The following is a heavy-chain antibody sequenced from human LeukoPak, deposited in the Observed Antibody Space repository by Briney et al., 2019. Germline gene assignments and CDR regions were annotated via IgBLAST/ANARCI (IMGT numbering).Heavy chain of an antibody. V-gene: IGHV1-2*02. J-gene: IGHJ4*02. CDR2: INPNSGGT. CDR3: ASHYGLQPAAGTY. Sequence: APVKVSCKASGYTFTGYYMHWVRQAPGQGLEWMGWINPNSGGTNYAQKFQGRVTMTRDTSISTAYMELSRLRAEDTAVYYCASHYGLQPAAGTYWGQETLVTVSS. CDR1: GYTFTGYY. D-gene: IGHD6-13*01.